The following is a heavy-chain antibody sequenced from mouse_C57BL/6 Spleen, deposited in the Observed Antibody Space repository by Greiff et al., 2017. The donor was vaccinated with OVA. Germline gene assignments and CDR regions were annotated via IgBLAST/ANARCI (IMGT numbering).Heavy chain of an antibody. V-gene: IGHV1-82*01. CDR1: GYAFSSSW. D-gene: IGHD1-1*01. Sequence: QVHVKQSGPELVKPGASVKISCKASGYAFSSSWMNWVKQRPGKGLEWIGRIYPGDGDTNYNGKFKGKATLTADKSSSTAYMQLSSLASEDSAVYVCARTYYYGSSYGEYYFDYWGQGTTLTVSS. CDR2: IYPGDGDT. CDR3: ARTYYYGSSYGEYYFDY. J-gene: IGHJ2*01.